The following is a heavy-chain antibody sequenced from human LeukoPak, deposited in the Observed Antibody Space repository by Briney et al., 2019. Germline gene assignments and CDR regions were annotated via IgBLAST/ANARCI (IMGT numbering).Heavy chain of an antibody. CDR2: IIPIFGTA. Sequence: GASVKVSCKASGGTFSSYAISWVRQAPGQGLEWMGGIIPIFGTANYARKFQGRVTITADESTSTAYMELSSLRSEDTAVYYCARSDDSSGYYKLAFDIWGQGTMVTVSS. V-gene: IGHV1-69*13. CDR3: ARSDDSSGYYKLAFDI. CDR1: GGTFSSYA. J-gene: IGHJ3*02. D-gene: IGHD3-22*01.